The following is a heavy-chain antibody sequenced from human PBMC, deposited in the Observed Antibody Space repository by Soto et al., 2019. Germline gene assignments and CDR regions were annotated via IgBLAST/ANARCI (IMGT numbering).Heavy chain of an antibody. Sequence: GGSLRLSCAASGFTFSSYAMSWVRQAPGKGLEWVSAISGSGGSTYYADSVKGRFTISRDNSKNTLYLQMNSLRAEDTAVYYCAKDADTLRFFEWHTRLHFDYWGQGTLVTVSS. CDR1: GFTFSSYA. CDR2: ISGSGGST. J-gene: IGHJ4*02. D-gene: IGHD3-3*01. CDR3: AKDADTLRFFEWHTRLHFDY. V-gene: IGHV3-23*01.